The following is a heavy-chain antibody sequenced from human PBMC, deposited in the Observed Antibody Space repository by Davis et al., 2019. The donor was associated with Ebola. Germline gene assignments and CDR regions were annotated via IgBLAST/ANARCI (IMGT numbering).Heavy chain of an antibody. Sequence: MPSETLSLTCTVSGGPISSYYWSWIRQPPGKGLEWTGYIYYSGSTNYNPSLKSRVTISVDTSKNQFSLKLSSVTAADTAVYYCARDRPYCSGGSCYYYLYGMDVWGQGTTVTVSS. D-gene: IGHD2-15*01. CDR3: ARDRPYCSGGSCYYYLYGMDV. V-gene: IGHV4-59*01. J-gene: IGHJ6*02. CDR2: IYYSGST. CDR1: GGPISSYY.